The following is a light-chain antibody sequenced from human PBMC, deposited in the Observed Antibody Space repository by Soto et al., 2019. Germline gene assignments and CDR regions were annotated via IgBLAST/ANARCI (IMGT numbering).Light chain of an antibody. CDR3: SSYTTSSTLPYV. J-gene: IGLJ1*01. V-gene: IGLV2-14*03. Sequence: QSALTQPASVSGSPGQSITICCTGTSSDVGGYSYVSWYQHHPGKAPKLMISDVSNRPSGISNRFSGSKSGNTASLTISGLQAEDEADYYCSSYTTSSTLPYVFGTGTKLTVL. CDR1: SSDVGGYSY. CDR2: DVS.